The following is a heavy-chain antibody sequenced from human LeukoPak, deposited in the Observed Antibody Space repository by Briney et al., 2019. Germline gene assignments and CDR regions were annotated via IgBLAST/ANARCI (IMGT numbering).Heavy chain of an antibody. CDR1: GYTITSYG. CDR2: ITTYNGNT. J-gene: IGHJ3*02. V-gene: IGHV1-18*01. Sequence: GASVKVSCKASGYTITSYGISWVRQAPGQGLEWMGWITTYNGNTNYAQKFQGRVTMTTDTSTSTAYVELRSLRSDDTAVYYCARDNPTTYSGSYDIWGQGTWSPSLQ. D-gene: IGHD1-26*01. CDR3: ARDNPTTYSGSYDI.